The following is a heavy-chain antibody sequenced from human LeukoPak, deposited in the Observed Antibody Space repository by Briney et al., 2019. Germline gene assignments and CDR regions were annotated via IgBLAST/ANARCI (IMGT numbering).Heavy chain of an antibody. CDR3: AKPTHITIFGVVIDYFDY. D-gene: IGHD3-3*01. CDR2: ISGSGGST. Sequence: GGSLRLSCAASGFTFSDYYMSWIRQAPGKGLEWVSAISGSGGSTYYADSVKGRFTISRDNSKNTLYLQMNSLRAEDTAVYYCAKPTHITIFGVVIDYFDYWGQGTLVTVSS. V-gene: IGHV3-23*01. CDR1: GFTFSDYY. J-gene: IGHJ4*02.